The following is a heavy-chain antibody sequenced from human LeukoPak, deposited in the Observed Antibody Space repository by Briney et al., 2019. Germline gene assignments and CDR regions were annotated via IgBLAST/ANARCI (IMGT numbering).Heavy chain of an antibody. CDR1: GFIFSNYA. Sequence: GGSLRLSCAASGFIFSNYAVNWVRQAPGKGLEWVSAIGVSGDDTYYADSVKGRFTISRDNSKNTLYLQMNSQRADDTAVYYCAKDRDSYRVFDYWSQGTLVTVSS. V-gene: IGHV3-23*01. CDR3: AKDRDSYRVFDY. CDR2: IGVSGDDT. D-gene: IGHD3-16*02. J-gene: IGHJ4*02.